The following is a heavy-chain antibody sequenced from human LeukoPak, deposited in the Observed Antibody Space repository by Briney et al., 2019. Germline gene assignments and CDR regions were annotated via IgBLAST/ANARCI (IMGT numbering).Heavy chain of an antibody. J-gene: IGHJ4*02. CDR2: IWYDASNK. CDR1: GFTFSSYS. CDR3: ARGNAGTTDY. Sequence: GGSLRLSCAASGFTFSSYSMNWVRQAPGKGLEWVAIIWYDASNKWYAESVKGRFTISRDNSNNTLYLQIDSLRAEDTAVYYCARGNAGTTDYWGQGTLVTVSS. V-gene: IGHV3-33*08. D-gene: IGHD1-7*01.